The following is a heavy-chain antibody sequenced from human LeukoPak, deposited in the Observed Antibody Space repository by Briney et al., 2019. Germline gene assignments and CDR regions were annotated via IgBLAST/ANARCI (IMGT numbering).Heavy chain of an antibody. V-gene: IGHV4-30-2*01. CDR3: ARRDIGIVLTPALKGLDY. CDR2: IYHSGST. D-gene: IGHD2-2*01. Sequence: SETLSLTCTVSGGSISSGGYYWSWIRQPPGKGLEWIGYIYHSGSTYYNPSLKSRVTISVDRSKNQFSLKLSSVTAADTAVYYCARRDIGIVLTPALKGLDYWGQGTLVTVSS. J-gene: IGHJ4*02. CDR1: GGSISSGGYY.